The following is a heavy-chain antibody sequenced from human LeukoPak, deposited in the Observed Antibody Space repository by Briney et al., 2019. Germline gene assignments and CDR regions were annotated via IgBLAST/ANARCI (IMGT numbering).Heavy chain of an antibody. Sequence: GASVKVSCKASGYTFISYGINWVRQAPGQGLEWMGWISAYNGNTNYAQKPQGRVTMTTDTSTSTAYMELRSLRSDDTAVYYCAALTMLRGEQRGFYMDVWGKGTTVTVSS. CDR1: GYTFISYG. CDR2: ISAYNGNT. D-gene: IGHD3-10*01. V-gene: IGHV1-18*01. CDR3: AALTMLRGEQRGFYMDV. J-gene: IGHJ6*03.